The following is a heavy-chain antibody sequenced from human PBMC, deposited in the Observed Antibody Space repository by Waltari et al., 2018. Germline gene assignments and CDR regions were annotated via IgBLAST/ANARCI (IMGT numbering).Heavy chain of an antibody. CDR1: GFTFKHYW. J-gene: IGHJ4*02. D-gene: IGHD1-1*01. CDR2: INQDGRDK. V-gene: IGHV3-7*01. CDR3: ARDVPNGYFDY. Sequence: EVHLVQSGGGLIQPGGSLGLSCGVSGFTFKHYWMTWVRQAPGKGREWVANINQDGRDKNYVDSVEGRFTISRDNAQNSVYLQMNSLRAEDTAVYYCARDVPNGYFDYWGSGTLVTVSS.